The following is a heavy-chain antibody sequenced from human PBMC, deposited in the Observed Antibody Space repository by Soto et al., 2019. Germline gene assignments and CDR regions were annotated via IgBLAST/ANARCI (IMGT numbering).Heavy chain of an antibody. V-gene: IGHV1-3*04. D-gene: IGHD3-22*01. CDR1: GYTFTSYA. CDR3: ARSPQPYYYDSSGSIDY. CDR2: INTGNGNT. Sequence: GASGKVSCKASGYTFTSYAMHLGRQAPGQNLEWMGWINTGNGNTKYSQKFQGRVTITRDTSATTADMELSSLRSEDTAMYYCARSPQPYYYDSSGSIDYWGQGTLVTVSS. J-gene: IGHJ4*02.